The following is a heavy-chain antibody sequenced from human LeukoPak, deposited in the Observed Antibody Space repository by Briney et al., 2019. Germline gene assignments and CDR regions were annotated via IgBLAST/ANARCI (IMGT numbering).Heavy chain of an antibody. CDR1: GFNFSSHA. V-gene: IGHV3-23*01. CDR2: ISGSGGST. CDR3: AKASGTAEYFQH. Sequence: QTGGSLRLSCAASGFNFSSHAMSWVRQAPGKGLEWVSAISGSGGSTYYADSVKGRFTISRDNSKNTLYLQMNSLRAEDTAVYYCAKASGTAEYFQHWGQGTLVTVSS. J-gene: IGHJ1*01. D-gene: IGHD6-13*01.